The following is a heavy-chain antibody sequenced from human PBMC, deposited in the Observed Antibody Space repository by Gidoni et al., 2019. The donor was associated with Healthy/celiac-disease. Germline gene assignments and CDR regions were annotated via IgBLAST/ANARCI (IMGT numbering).Heavy chain of an antibody. V-gene: IGHV3-23*01. Sequence: EVQRLEAGGGLVQPGGSLRLPCAASGFTFSSYALSWGRQAPGKGREWVSAISGSGGSTYYADSVKGRFTISRDNSKNTLYLQMNSLRAEDTAVYYCAKEWWARIVPAALDYFDYWGQGTLVTVSS. J-gene: IGHJ4*02. CDR1: GFTFSSYA. D-gene: IGHD2-2*01. CDR2: ISGSGGST. CDR3: AKEWWARIVPAALDYFDY.